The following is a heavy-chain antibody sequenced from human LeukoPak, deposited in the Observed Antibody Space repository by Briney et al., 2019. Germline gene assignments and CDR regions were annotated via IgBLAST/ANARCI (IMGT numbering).Heavy chain of an antibody. Sequence: SHPLPLTCTVPASSITSGDYYWSWIRQPPGKAPAHTGYIYYSLSTYDNPSLKSRVTISVDTSKNHSSLKLSSVTAADTAVYYCAREGYCSSTSCLDYWGQRTLVTVSP. CDR1: ASSITSGDYY. D-gene: IGHD2-2*01. CDR3: AREGYCSSTSCLDY. V-gene: IGHV4-30-4*01. CDR2: IYYSLST. J-gene: IGHJ4*02.